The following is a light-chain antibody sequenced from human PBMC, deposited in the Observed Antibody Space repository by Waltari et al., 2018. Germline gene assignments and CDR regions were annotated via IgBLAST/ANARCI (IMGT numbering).Light chain of an antibody. Sequence: YQQKPGQAPVLIIYKDTERPSGIPERFSGSSSGTRVTLTISGVQAEDEADYYFQSADNSGTSDVFGGGTKLTVL. CDR2: KDT. CDR3: QSADNSGTSDV. J-gene: IGLJ3*02. V-gene: IGLV3-25*03.